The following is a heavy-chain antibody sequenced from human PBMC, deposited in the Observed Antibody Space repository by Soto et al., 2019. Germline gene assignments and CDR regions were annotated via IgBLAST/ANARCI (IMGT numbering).Heavy chain of an antibody. J-gene: IGHJ4*02. V-gene: IGHV3-64D*08. CDR3: VKGAGWLQDVDY. D-gene: IGHD5-12*01. Sequence: EVQLVESGGGLVQPGGSLRLSCSASGFTFNDNPMYWVRQAPGKGLEYVSLISANGGSTHYADSVKGRFSISRDNSKNTLYLQMSSLRAEDTAVYYCVKGAGWLQDVDYWGQGTLVTVPS. CDR2: ISANGGST. CDR1: GFTFNDNP.